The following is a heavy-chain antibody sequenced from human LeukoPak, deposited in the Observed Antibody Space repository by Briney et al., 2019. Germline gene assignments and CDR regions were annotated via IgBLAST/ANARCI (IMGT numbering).Heavy chain of an antibody. CDR1: GGSISSYY. J-gene: IGHJ2*01. CDR2: IFYSGST. D-gene: IGHD3-3*01. Sequence: SETLSLTCTVSGGSISSYYWSWIRQPPGRGLEWIGYIFYSGSTNYNPSLKSRVTISVDTSKNQFSLKLSSVTAADTAVYYCARDPDFWSGYYRYWYFDLWGRGALVTVSS. V-gene: IGHV4-59*12. CDR3: ARDPDFWSGYYRYWYFDL.